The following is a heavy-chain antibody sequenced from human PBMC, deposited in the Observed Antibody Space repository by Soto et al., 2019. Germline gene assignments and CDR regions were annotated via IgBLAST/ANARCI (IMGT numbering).Heavy chain of an antibody. CDR2: IYYSGST. Sequence: SETLSLTCTVSGGSISSSSYYWGWIRQPPGKGLEWIGSIYYSGSTYYNPSLKSRVTISVDTSKNQFSLKLSSVTTADTAVYYCARAGSGTCIQLGKTVYYDYWGQGTLVT. CDR1: GGSISSSSYY. J-gene: IGHJ4*02. CDR3: ARAGSGTCIQLGKTVYYDY. D-gene: IGHD5-18*01. V-gene: IGHV4-39*01.